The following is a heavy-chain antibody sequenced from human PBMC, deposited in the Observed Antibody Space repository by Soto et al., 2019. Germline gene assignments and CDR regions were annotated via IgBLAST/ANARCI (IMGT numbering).Heavy chain of an antibody. CDR2: IYYSGST. J-gene: IGHJ5*02. Sequence: SETLSLTCTVSGGSISSGDYYWSGIRQPPGKGLEWIGYIYYSGSTYYNPSLKSRVTISVDTSKNQFSLKLSSVTAADTAVYYCARVRVSSSCGWLVPCGPGTLLTVSS. CDR3: ARVRVSSSCGWLVP. CDR1: GGSISSGDYY. V-gene: IGHV4-30-4*01. D-gene: IGHD6-13*01.